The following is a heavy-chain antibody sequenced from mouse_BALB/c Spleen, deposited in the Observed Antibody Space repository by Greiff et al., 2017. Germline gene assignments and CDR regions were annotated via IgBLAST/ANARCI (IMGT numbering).Heavy chain of an antibody. CDR1: GYTFSSYW. J-gene: IGHJ2*01. V-gene: IGHV1-9*01. CDR2: ILPGSGST. CDR3: ARDYGSSYDYFDY. D-gene: IGHD1-1*01. Sequence: QVQLKQSGAELMKPGASVKISCKATGYTFSSYWIEWVKQRPGHGLEWIGEILPGSGSTNYNEKFKGKATFTADTSSNTAYMQLSSLTSEDSAVYYCARDYGSSYDYFDYWGQGTTLTVSS.